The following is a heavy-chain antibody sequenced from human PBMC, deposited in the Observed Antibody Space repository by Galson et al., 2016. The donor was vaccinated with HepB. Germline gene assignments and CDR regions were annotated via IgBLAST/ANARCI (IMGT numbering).Heavy chain of an antibody. CDR1: GVSIGSVGTY. CDR3: AREAWLWLVKNSFDL. V-gene: IGHV4-61*09. D-gene: IGHD6-19*01. J-gene: IGHJ3*01. CDR2: IYANGTS. Sequence: TLSLTCTVSGVSIGSVGTYWSWIWQSAGKGLEWLGHIYANGTSHYNPSLKSRLAISVDTSQNQISLRLSSVTATDTALYFCAREAWLWLVKNSFDLWGRGAMVTVAS.